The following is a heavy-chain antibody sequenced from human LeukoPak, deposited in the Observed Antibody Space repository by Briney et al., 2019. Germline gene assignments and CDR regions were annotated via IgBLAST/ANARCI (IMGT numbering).Heavy chain of an antibody. Sequence: SETLSLTXAVYGGSFSGYYWSWIRQPPGKELEWIGEINHSGSTNYNPSLKSRVTISVDTSKNQFSLKLSSVTAADTAVYYCARDRYCSSTSCPMDYYYYYMDVWGKGTTVTVSS. J-gene: IGHJ6*03. V-gene: IGHV4-34*01. CDR3: ARDRYCSSTSCPMDYYYYYMDV. CDR2: INHSGST. D-gene: IGHD2-2*01. CDR1: GGSFSGYY.